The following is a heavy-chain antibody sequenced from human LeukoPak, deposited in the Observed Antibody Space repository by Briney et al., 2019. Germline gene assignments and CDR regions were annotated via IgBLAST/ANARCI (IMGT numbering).Heavy chain of an antibody. CDR1: GFTFSNYS. CDR2: IRSSSSTI. V-gene: IGHV3-48*01. Sequence: GGSLRLSCEASGFTFSNYSMNWVRQAPGKGLEWVSYIRSSSSTIYYADSVKGRFTISRDNARNSLYLQMNSLRAEDTAVYYCARAKRNGFDIWGQGTMVTVSS. CDR3: ARAKRNGFDI. J-gene: IGHJ3*02.